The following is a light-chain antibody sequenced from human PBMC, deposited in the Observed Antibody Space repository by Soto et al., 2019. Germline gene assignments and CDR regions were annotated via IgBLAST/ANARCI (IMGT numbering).Light chain of an antibody. V-gene: IGKV3-20*01. CDR2: GAS. CDR1: QSVNSNY. Sequence: EIVLTQSPGTLSLSPGDRATLSCRASQSVNSNYLAWYQRKPGQAPRLLIYGASNRSTDIPYRFSASGSGTDFNLTITRLEAEDFAVYYCQQYDSTPPTFGQGTKV. J-gene: IGKJ1*01. CDR3: QQYDSTPPT.